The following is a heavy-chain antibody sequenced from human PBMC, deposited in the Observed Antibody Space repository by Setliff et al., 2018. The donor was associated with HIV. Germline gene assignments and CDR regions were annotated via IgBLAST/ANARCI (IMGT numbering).Heavy chain of an antibody. Sequence: KTSETLSLTCAVYGGSFSAYHWSWIRQTPGKGLEWLGEINHSGSTAYNLALESRVSMSIDTSKNQFSLKLTSVTAADTAIYYCARGRDYTGSWFSPFYLDFWGHGNLFTVSS. J-gene: IGHJ4*01. D-gene: IGHD3-3*01. CDR1: GGSFSAYH. CDR2: INHSGST. CDR3: ARGRDYTGSWFSPFYLDF. V-gene: IGHV4-34*01.